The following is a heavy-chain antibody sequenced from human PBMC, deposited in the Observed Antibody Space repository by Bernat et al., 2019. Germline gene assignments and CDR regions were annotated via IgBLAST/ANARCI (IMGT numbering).Heavy chain of an antibody. V-gene: IGHV3-48*03. Sequence: EVQLVESGGGLVQPGGSLRLSCAASGFTFSSYEMNWVRQAPGKGLEWVSYISSSGSTIYYADSVKGRFTISRDNAKNSLYLQMNSLRAEDTAVYYCARVSGSYGGAFQNWGQGTVVTVSS. CDR2: ISSSGSTI. J-gene: IGHJ1*01. CDR1: GFTFSSYE. D-gene: IGHD4-23*01. CDR3: ARVSGSYGGAFQN.